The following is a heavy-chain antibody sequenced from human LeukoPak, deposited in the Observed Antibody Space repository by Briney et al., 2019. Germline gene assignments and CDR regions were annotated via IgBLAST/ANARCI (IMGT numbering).Heavy chain of an antibody. Sequence: PGGSLRLSCAASGFTFSSYAMSWVRQAPGKGLEWVSAISGSGGSTYYEDSVKGRFTISRDNSKNTLYLQMNSLRAEDTAVYYCAKRVIQLSQAPSYYFDYWGQGTLVTVSS. D-gene: IGHD5-18*01. J-gene: IGHJ4*02. V-gene: IGHV3-23*01. CDR2: ISGSGGST. CDR3: AKRVIQLSQAPSYYFDY. CDR1: GFTFSSYA.